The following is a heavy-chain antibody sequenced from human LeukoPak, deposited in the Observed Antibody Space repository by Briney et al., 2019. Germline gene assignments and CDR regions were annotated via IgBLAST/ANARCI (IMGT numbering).Heavy chain of an antibody. J-gene: IGHJ4*02. Sequence: PGGSLRLSCVASGFTFSSFGMHWVRQAPGKGLEWVAFIRFDGSNKYYADSVKGRFTISRDNSKNALYLHINSLRPEDTAVYYCAKDGGGGTYSFDYWGQGSLVTVSS. D-gene: IGHD3-16*01. CDR3: AKDGGGGTYSFDY. CDR1: GFTFSSFG. CDR2: IRFDGSNK. V-gene: IGHV3-30*02.